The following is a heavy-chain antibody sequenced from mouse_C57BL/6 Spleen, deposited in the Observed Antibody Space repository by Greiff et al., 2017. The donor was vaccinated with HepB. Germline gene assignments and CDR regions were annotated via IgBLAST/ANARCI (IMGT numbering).Heavy chain of an antibody. CDR2: IYPGDGDT. Sequence: VQLKESGPELVKPGASVKISCKASGYAFSSSWMNWVKQRPGKGLEWIGRIYPGDGDTNYNGKFKGKATLTADKSSSTAYMQLSSLTSEDSAVYFCARSTMVTTWFAYWGQGTLVTVSA. V-gene: IGHV1-82*01. CDR1: GYAFSSSW. D-gene: IGHD2-2*01. J-gene: IGHJ3*01. CDR3: ARSTMVTTWFAY.